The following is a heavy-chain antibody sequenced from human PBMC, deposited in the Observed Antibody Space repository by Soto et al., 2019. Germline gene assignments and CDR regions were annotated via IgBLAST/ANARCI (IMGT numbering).Heavy chain of an antibody. Sequence: TSETLSLTCTVSGGSITRDDYYWTWIRQPPGKGLEWIGYIYYSGSTNYSPSLQSRVTISMDTSKNQFSLKLTSVSAADTAVYYCARDRANSPDYFDYWGRGTLVTVSS. CDR2: IYYSGST. CDR1: GGSITRDDYY. D-gene: IGHD1-1*01. CDR3: ARDRANSPDYFDY. J-gene: IGHJ4*02. V-gene: IGHV4-30-4*01.